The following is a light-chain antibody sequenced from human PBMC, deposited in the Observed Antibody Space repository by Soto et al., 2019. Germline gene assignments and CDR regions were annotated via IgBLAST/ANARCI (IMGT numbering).Light chain of an antibody. Sequence: EIVMTQSPATLSVSTGEGATLSCRASQSVSSKLAWYQQKPGQAPRLLIYGASTRATGIPARFSGSGSGTDFTLNINRLEPEDFAVYYCQQYGILPLSFGGGTNVDIK. CDR3: QQYGILPLS. CDR1: QSVSSK. V-gene: IGKV3-15*01. CDR2: GAS. J-gene: IGKJ4*01.